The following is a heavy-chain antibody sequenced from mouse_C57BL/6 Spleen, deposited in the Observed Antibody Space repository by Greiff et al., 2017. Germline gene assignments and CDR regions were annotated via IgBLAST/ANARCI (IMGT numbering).Heavy chain of an antibody. CDR1: GFTFSDYG. CDR2: ISSGSSTT. Sequence: EVMLVESGGGLVKPGGSLKLSCAASGFTFSDYGMHWVRQAPEKGLEWVAYISSGSSTTYYADTVKGRFTISRDNAKNTLFLQMTSLRSEDTAMYYCARWDYYGFAYWGQGTLVTVSA. V-gene: IGHV5-17*01. D-gene: IGHD1-1*01. CDR3: ARWDYYGFAY. J-gene: IGHJ3*01.